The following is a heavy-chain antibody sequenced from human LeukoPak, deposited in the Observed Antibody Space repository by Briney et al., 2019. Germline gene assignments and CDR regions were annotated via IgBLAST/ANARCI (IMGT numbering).Heavy chain of an antibody. D-gene: IGHD6-13*01. CDR1: GFTFSSYS. Sequence: GGSLRLSCAASGFTFSSYSMNWVRQAPGKGLEWVSYISSSSSTIYYADSVKGRFTISRDNAKNSLYLQMNSLRAEDTAVYYCARVNLDRETAGPHFDYWGQGTLVTVSS. J-gene: IGHJ4*02. V-gene: IGHV3-48*04. CDR2: ISSSSSTI. CDR3: ARVNLDRETAGPHFDY.